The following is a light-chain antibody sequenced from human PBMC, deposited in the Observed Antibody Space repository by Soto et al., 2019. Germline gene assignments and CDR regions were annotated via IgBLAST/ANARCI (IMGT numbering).Light chain of an antibody. J-gene: IGKJ4*01. V-gene: IGKV3-15*01. CDR2: GAF. Sequence: EIVMTQSPATLSVSPGEGATLSCWASQSVAGNLAWYQQKPGQAPRLLIYGAFTSATGIPATFSCSGSGTEFTLTISSLQSEDFAVYYCQQYNKWPLTFGGGTKVEIK. CDR3: QQYNKWPLT. CDR1: QSVAGN.